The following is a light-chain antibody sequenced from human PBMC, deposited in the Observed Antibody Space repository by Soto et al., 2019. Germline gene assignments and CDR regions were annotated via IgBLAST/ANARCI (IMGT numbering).Light chain of an antibody. J-gene: IGKJ4*01. CDR3: QQRSNWPPIT. V-gene: IGKV3-11*01. Sequence: EIVLTQSPATLSLSPGERATVSCRASQNVSSYLAWFQQKPGQAPRLLIYDASSRATGIPARFSGSGSGTDFTLTISSLEPEDFAVYYCQQRSNWPPITFGGGTKVEIK. CDR1: QNVSSY. CDR2: DAS.